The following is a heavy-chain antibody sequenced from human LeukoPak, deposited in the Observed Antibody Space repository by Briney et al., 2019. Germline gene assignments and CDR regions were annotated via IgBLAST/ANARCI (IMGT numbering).Heavy chain of an antibody. Sequence: SGGSLRLSCAASGFTFSSHAMSWVRQAPGKGLEWVSAISGSGASTYYADSVKGRFTISRDNSKNTLYLQMNSLRAEDTAVYYCAKGIAEESLFDSWGQGTLVTVSS. D-gene: IGHD6-13*01. CDR1: GFTFSSHA. V-gene: IGHV3-23*01. CDR3: AKGIAEESLFDS. J-gene: IGHJ4*02. CDR2: ISGSGAST.